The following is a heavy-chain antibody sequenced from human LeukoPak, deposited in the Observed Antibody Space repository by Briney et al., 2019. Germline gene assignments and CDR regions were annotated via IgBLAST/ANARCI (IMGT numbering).Heavy chain of an antibody. J-gene: IGHJ4*02. CDR1: GYTFIRFD. D-gene: IGHD2-15*01. V-gene: IGHV1-8*01. Sequence: GASVKVSCKACGYTFIRFDINWVRQATGKALEGMELVNHNSGHTTYAQKFQGRVTMTRNTSISTAYMELSSLISEDTAVYFCARGPGRISAPVSGVVSFWGQGTPVSVSS. CDR2: VNHNSGHT. CDR3: ARGPGRISAPVSGVVSF.